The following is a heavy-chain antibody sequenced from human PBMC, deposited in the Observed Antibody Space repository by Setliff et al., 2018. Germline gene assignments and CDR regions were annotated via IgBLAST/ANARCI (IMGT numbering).Heavy chain of an antibody. CDR2: IKPGIDTT. CDR1: GQTDDSYH. CDR3: ERLVRYCTQRACQRTQDADL. V-gene: IGHV1-46*02. J-gene: IGHJ5*02. Sequence: ASVKVSCKTPGQTDDSYHIHWVRQAPGQGLEWMGVIKPGIDTTTNAEMFQGRLSMTTDTSTNTGYMELRNLTPDDTAVYFCERLVRYCTQRACQRTQDADLWGQGTQVTVSS. D-gene: IGHD2-8*01.